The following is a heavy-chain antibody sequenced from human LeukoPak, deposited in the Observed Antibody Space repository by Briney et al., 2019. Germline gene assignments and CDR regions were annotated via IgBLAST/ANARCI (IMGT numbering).Heavy chain of an antibody. CDR3: ARSVGAISYYNYNYMDV. CDR2: ISSSGTGV. Sequence: PGGSLRLSCAASGFSLSDFEMNWVRQAPGKGLEWVSYISSSGTGVNYADSVKGRFTISRDDAKNLVFLQMKSLRAEDTAVYYCARSVGAISYYNYNYMDVWGRGTTVTVSS. CDR1: GFSLSDFE. V-gene: IGHV3-48*03. D-gene: IGHD1-26*01. J-gene: IGHJ6*03.